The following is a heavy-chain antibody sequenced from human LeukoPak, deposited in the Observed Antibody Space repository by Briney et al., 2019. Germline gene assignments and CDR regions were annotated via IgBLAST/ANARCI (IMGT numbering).Heavy chain of an antibody. CDR3: ARIGGWYVSGQYWFDP. Sequence: ASVKVSCKASGGTFSSYAISWVRQAPGQGLEWMGGIIPIFGTANYAQKFQGRVTITADESTSIAYMELSSLRSEDTAVYYCARIGGWYVSGQYWFDPWGQGTLVTVSS. J-gene: IGHJ5*02. CDR2: IIPIFGTA. V-gene: IGHV1-69*13. D-gene: IGHD6-19*01. CDR1: GGTFSSYA.